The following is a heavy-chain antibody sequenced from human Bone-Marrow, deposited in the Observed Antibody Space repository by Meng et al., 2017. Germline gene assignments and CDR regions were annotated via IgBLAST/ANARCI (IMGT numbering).Heavy chain of an antibody. V-gene: IGHV1-8*03. Sequence: ASVKVSCKASGYTFTSYDINWVRQATGQGLEWMGWMNPNSGNTGYAQKFQGRVTITRNTSISTAYMELSSLRSEDTAEYYCARVPRKAYHDSSGYYSDYWGQGTLVTVSS. D-gene: IGHD3-22*01. CDR1: GYTFTSYD. CDR2: MNPNSGNT. J-gene: IGHJ4*02. CDR3: ARVPRKAYHDSSGYYSDY.